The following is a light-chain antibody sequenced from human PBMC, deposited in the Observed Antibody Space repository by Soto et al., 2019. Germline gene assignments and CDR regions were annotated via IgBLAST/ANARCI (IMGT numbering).Light chain of an antibody. V-gene: IGKV1-6*01. CDR1: QGVGND. CDR2: AAS. CDR3: LQDYDYPWT. Sequence: ALQMTQSPSSLSASVGDRVTVTCRASQGVGNDLGWYQHKPGKAPKLLIFAASTLQTGVPSRFSGSGPGTDFTLTISGLQAEDSATYYCLQDYDYPWTFGQGTKVEIK. J-gene: IGKJ1*01.